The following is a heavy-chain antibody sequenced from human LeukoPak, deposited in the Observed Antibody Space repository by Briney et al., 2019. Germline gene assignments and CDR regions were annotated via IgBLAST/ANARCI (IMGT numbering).Heavy chain of an antibody. Sequence: GGSLRLSCAASGFAFSNFGLHWVRQAPGKGLEWVAFIPYDGSDKYYADSVKGRFTISRDNSKNTLYLQVNSLRAEDTAVYYCAKHHYSGSSGDYFFDYWGQGTLVTVSS. J-gene: IGHJ4*02. D-gene: IGHD3-22*01. CDR1: GFAFSNFG. CDR2: IPYDGSDK. CDR3: AKHHYSGSSGDYFFDY. V-gene: IGHV3-30*02.